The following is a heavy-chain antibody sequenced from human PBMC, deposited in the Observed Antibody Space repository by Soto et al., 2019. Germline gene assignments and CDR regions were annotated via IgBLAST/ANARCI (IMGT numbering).Heavy chain of an antibody. CDR1: GYTFTSHG. CDR3: ARARYCASPSCYNHYYYGIDT. D-gene: IGHD2-2*02. V-gene: IGHV1-18*04. CDR2: ISTYNSRT. J-gene: IGHJ6*02. Sequence: QDQLVQSGAEVKKPGASVKISCEASGYTFTSHGISWVRQAPGQGLEWLGWISTYNSRTHYAQKVQGRVTMTTDTSTSTSYLDMRSLSFDDTAVYYCARARYCASPSCYNHYYYGIDTWGQGTTVTVSS.